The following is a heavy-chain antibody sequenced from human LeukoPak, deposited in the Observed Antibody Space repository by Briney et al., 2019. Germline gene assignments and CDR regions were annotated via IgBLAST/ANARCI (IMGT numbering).Heavy chain of an antibody. J-gene: IGHJ4*02. CDR1: GFTFSSYW. CDR2: INHNGNVN. Sequence: GGSLRLSCAASGFTFSSYWMNWARQAPGKGLEWAASINHNGNVNYYVDSVKGRFTISRDNAKNSLYLQMNSLRAEDTAVYYCARISGDYVDYWGQGTLVTVSS. CDR3: ARISGDYVDY. V-gene: IGHV3-7*03. D-gene: IGHD6-25*01.